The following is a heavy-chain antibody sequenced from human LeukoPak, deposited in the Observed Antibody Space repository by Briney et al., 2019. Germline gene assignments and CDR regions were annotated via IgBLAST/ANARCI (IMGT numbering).Heavy chain of an antibody. CDR3: AKGIAVAGRSLYYYGMDV. J-gene: IGHJ6*02. Sequence: GGSLRLSCVASGFTISNYAMNWVRQAPGKGLEWVSGISGGGVSTYYTDSVKGRFTISRSNSKNTLYLQMNSLRAEDTAVYYCAKGIAVAGRSLYYYGMDVWGQGTTVTVSS. CDR2: ISGGGVST. V-gene: IGHV3-23*01. CDR1: GFTISNYA. D-gene: IGHD6-19*01.